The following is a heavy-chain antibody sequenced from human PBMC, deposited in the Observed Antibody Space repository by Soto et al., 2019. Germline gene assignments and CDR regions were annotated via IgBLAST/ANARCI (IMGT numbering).Heavy chain of an antibody. V-gene: IGHV4-31*03. J-gene: IGHJ3*02. CDR2: IYYSGST. CDR3: ARAGPSITRDAFDI. D-gene: IGHD2-2*01. CDR1: GGSISSGGYY. Sequence: QVPLQESGPGLVKPSQTLSLTCTVSGGSISSGGYYWSWIRQHPGKGLEWIGYIYYSGSTYYNPSLNSRVTISVDTSKNQFSLKLSSVTAADTAVYYCARAGPSITRDAFDIWGQGTMVTVSS.